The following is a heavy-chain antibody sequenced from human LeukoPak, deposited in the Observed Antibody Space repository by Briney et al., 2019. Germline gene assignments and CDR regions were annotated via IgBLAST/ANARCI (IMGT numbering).Heavy chain of an antibody. Sequence: GSSLRLSCAASGFTFDDYAMHWVRQAPGKGLEWVSGISWNSGSIGYADSVKGRFTISRDNAKNSLYLQMNSLRAEDTALYYCAKDMIPYSYVENWFDPWGQGTLVTVSS. V-gene: IGHV3-9*01. CDR2: ISWNSGSI. CDR3: AKDMIPYSYVENWFDP. J-gene: IGHJ5*02. D-gene: IGHD5-18*01. CDR1: GFTFDDYA.